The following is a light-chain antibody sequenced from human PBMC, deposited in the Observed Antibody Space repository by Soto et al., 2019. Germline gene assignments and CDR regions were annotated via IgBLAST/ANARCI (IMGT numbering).Light chain of an antibody. CDR2: DAS. Sequence: EIVLTQSPATLSLSPGERATLSCRASQSIGFYLAWYQQKPGQAPSLLIYDASYRATGIPARFSGSGSGTDFTLTISSLEPGDFAVYYCQQRSHWPPTFGQGTKLESK. V-gene: IGKV3-11*01. CDR3: QQRSHWPPT. J-gene: IGKJ2*01. CDR1: QSIGFY.